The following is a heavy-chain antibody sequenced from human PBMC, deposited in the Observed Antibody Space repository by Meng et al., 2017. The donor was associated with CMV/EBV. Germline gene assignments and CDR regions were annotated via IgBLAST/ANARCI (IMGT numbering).Heavy chain of an antibody. CDR3: ARAWVGEEYYFDY. Sequence: VQLVPSGAEVKKPGAAMKVSCKASGHTFTIYGISWVRQAPGQGLEWMGWISAYNGNTNYAQKLQGRVTMTTDTSTSTAYMELRSLRSDDTAVYYCARAWVGEEYYFDYWGQGTLVTVSS. D-gene: IGHD3-10*01. CDR2: ISAYNGNT. J-gene: IGHJ4*02. V-gene: IGHV1-18*01. CDR1: GHTFTIYG.